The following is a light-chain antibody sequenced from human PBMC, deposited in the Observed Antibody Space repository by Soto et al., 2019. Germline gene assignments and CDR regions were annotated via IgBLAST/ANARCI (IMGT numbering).Light chain of an antibody. V-gene: IGKV3-15*01. Sequence: EIVLTQSPVTLSVSLGERATLSCRASQSVSSNLAWYQQKPGQAPRLLIYAASTRATGVPDRFSGSGSGTELTLTISSLQSEDSATYYCQQYRDWPTWTFGQGTKVEIK. CDR2: AAS. CDR1: QSVSSN. CDR3: QQYRDWPTWT. J-gene: IGKJ1*01.